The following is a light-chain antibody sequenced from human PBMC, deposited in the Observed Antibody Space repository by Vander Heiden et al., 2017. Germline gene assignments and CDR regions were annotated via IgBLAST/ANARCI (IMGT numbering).Light chain of an antibody. Sequence: DIQMTQSPSSLSASVGDRVTITCRASQSISSYLNWYQQKPGKAPKLLIYAASSLQSGVPSRCSGSGAGTDFTLTISSLQPEDFATYYCQQSYSTPQTFGQGTKVEI. V-gene: IGKV1-39*01. CDR1: QSISSY. CDR3: QQSYSTPQT. CDR2: AAS. J-gene: IGKJ1*01.